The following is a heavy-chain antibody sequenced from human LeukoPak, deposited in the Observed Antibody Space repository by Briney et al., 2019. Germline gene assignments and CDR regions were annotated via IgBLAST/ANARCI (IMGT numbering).Heavy chain of an antibody. J-gene: IGHJ5*02. D-gene: IGHD3-16*01. CDR3: YSFVDWGNWFDP. CDR1: GFTFSSYS. Sequence: GGSLRLSCAASGFTFSSYSMNWVRQAPGKGLEWVSYISSSSSTIYYADSVKGRFTISRDNAKNSLYLQMNSLRAEDTAVYYCYSFVDWGNWFDPWGQGTLVTVSS. V-gene: IGHV3-48*01. CDR2: ISSSSSTI.